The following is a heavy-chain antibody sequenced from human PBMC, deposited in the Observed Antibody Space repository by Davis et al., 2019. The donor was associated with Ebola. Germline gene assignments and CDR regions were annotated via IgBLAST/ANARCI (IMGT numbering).Heavy chain of an antibody. CDR1: GFTFSDHH. Sequence: PGGSLRLSCAGSGFTFSDHHMDWVRQAPGEGLEWVGRIQSNSDGGTADYAAPVRGRFTISRDDSKNTLYLQMNSLKTEDTAVYYCTTVGRDSSSWIDPWGQGILVTVS. CDR3: TTVGRDSSSWIDP. CDR2: IQSNSDGGTA. V-gene: IGHV3-15*01. D-gene: IGHD6-19*01. J-gene: IGHJ5*02.